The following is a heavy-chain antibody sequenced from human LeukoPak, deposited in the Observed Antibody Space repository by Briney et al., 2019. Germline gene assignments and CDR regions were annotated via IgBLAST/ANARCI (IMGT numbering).Heavy chain of an antibody. CDR2: IYYSGST. CDR3: ARGHGSYGYHWFDP. CDR1: GGSISSSSYY. D-gene: IGHD5-18*01. V-gene: IGHV4-39*07. Sequence: SETLSLTCTVSGGSISSSSYYWGWIRQPPGKGVEWIGSIYYSGSTYYNPSLKSRVTISVDTSKNQFSLKLSSVTAADTAVYYCARGHGSYGYHWFDPWGQGTLVTVSS. J-gene: IGHJ5*02.